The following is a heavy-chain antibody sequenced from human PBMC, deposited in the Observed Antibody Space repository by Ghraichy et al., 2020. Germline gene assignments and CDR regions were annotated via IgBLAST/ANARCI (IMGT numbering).Heavy chain of an antibody. J-gene: IGHJ5*02. CDR2: IYYSGST. Sequence: SETLSLTCTVSGGSISSSSYYWGWIRQPPGKGLEWIGSIYYSGSTYYNPSLKSRVTISVDTSKNQFSLKLSSVTAADTAVYYCARHFYSSGWYNWLDPWGQGTLVTVSS. D-gene: IGHD6-19*01. V-gene: IGHV4-39*01. CDR3: ARHFYSSGWYNWLDP. CDR1: GGSISSSSYY.